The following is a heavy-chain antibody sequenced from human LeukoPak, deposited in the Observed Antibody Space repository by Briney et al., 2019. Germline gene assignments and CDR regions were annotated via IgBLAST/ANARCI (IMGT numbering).Heavy chain of an antibody. CDR3: ARVRDFWSGYSLYYYMDV. Sequence: SETLPLTCAVYGGSFSGYYWSWIRQPPGKGLEWIGEINHSGSTNYNPSLKSRVTISVDTSKNQFSLKLSSVTAADTAVYYCARVRDFWSGYSLYYYMDVWGKGTTVTVSS. V-gene: IGHV4-34*01. J-gene: IGHJ6*03. D-gene: IGHD3-3*01. CDR1: GGSFSGYY. CDR2: INHSGST.